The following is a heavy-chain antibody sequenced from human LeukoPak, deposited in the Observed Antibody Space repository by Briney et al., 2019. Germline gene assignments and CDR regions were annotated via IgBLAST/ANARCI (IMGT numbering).Heavy chain of an antibody. CDR1: GFTFSSYW. CDR3: ARGSPDYYDSSGSAGDY. D-gene: IGHD3-22*01. V-gene: IGHV3-74*01. CDR2: INTDVSST. Sequence: GGSLRLSCAASGFTFSSYWMHWVRQAPGKGLVWVSRINTDVSSTSYADSVKGRFTISRDNAKNTLYLQMNSLRPEDTAVYYCARGSPDYYDSSGSAGDYWGQGTLVTVSS. J-gene: IGHJ4*02.